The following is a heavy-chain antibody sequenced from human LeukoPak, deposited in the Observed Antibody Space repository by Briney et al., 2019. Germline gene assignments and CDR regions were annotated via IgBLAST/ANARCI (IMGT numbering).Heavy chain of an antibody. D-gene: IGHD2/OR15-2a*01. CDR2: IYYSGST. CDR1: GGSISSGGYY. J-gene: IGHJ6*02. CDR3: ARDRSFSHGMDV. Sequence: NASETLSLTCTVSGGSISSGGYYWSWIRQHPGQGLEWIGYIYYSGSTYYNPSLKSRVTISVDTSKNQFSLKLSSVTAADTAVYYCARDRSFSHGMDVWGQGTTVTVSS. V-gene: IGHV4-31*03.